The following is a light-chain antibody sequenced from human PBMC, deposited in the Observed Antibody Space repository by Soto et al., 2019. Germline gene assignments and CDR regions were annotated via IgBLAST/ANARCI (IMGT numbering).Light chain of an antibody. Sequence: DIQLTQSPSYLSSSVGDRVTITCRASQTFSNYLNWYQQKPGKAPILLIFSASNLESGVPSRVSGSGSGTVFTLTISQLPPEDFATYYCQQSDTIPYTFGQGTKLDMK. V-gene: IGKV1-39*01. CDR2: SAS. J-gene: IGKJ1*01. CDR1: QTFSNY. CDR3: QQSDTIPYT.